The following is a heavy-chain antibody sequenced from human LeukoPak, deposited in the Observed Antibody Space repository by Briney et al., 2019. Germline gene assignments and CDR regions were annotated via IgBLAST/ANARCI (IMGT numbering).Heavy chain of an antibody. CDR3: AKARGYCSSTSCFRPFDY. D-gene: IGHD2-2*01. V-gene: IGHV3-30*02. J-gene: IGHJ4*02. Sequence: PGGSLRLSCAASGFTFNYYGMHWVRQAPGKGLEWVAFIRYDGSNKYYADPVKGRFTISRDNSKNTLYLQMNSLKPEDTAVYYCAKARGYCSSTSCFRPFDYWGQGTLVTVSS. CDR1: GFTFNYYG. CDR2: IRYDGSNK.